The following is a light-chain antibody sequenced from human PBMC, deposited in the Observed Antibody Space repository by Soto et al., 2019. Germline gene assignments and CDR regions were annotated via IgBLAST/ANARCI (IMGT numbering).Light chain of an antibody. J-gene: IGKJ2*01. CDR3: QKDGSSLYT. Sequence: EIVLTQSPGTLSLSPGERATLSCWASQSISSSYLAWYQQRPGQAPRLLIYGASSRATGIPDRFSGSGSGTALTLTISRLEPEEFAVYYCQKDGSSLYTFGQGTKLEIK. CDR2: GAS. CDR1: QSISSSY. V-gene: IGKV3-20*01.